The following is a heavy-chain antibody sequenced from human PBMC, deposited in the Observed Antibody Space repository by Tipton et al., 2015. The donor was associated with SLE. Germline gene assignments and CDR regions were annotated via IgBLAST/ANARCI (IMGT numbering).Heavy chain of an antibody. Sequence: TLSFTCTVSGGSITNHYWNWIRQPPGKGLEWIGYTHTSGSTNYNPSLKSRVTESLDTSKNQFSLKLSSVTAADTAVYYCARTLGYKYFFDHWGQGTLVTVSS. CDR2: THTSGST. CDR1: GGSITNHY. D-gene: IGHD1-14*01. V-gene: IGHV4-4*08. J-gene: IGHJ4*02. CDR3: ARTLGYKYFFDH.